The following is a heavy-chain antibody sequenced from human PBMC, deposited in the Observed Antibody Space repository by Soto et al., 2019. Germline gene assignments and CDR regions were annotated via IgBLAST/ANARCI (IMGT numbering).Heavy chain of an antibody. V-gene: IGHV3-72*01. J-gene: IGHJ4*02. CDR2: TRNKANSYTT. CDR3: TRIAYNYGPGDY. D-gene: IGHD2-21*01. Sequence: GGSLRLSCAASGFTFSDHYMDWVRQAPGKGLEWVGRTRNKANSYTTEYAASVKGRFSISRDDSKSSLYLQMNSLKTDDTAVYYCTRIAYNYGPGDYWGQGTLVTVSS. CDR1: GFTFSDHY.